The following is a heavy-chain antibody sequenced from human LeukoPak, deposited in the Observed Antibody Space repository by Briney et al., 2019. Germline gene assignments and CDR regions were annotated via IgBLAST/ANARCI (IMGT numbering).Heavy chain of an antibody. Sequence: PGGSLRLSCAASGFTFSSYWMSWVRQAPGKGLEWVANIKQDGSEKYYVDSVKGRFTISRDNAKNSLYLQMNSLRAEDTAVYYCARDPHYYDSSGYYYADAFDIWGQGTMVTVSS. CDR2: IKQDGSEK. CDR1: GFTFSSYW. J-gene: IGHJ3*02. V-gene: IGHV3-7*01. D-gene: IGHD3-22*01. CDR3: ARDPHYYDSSGYYYADAFDI.